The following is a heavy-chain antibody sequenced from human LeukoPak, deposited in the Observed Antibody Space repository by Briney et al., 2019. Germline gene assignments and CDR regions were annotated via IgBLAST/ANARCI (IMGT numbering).Heavy chain of an antibody. CDR2: IYPSGDT. CDR3: ARGEIVGVVGGNYFDG. J-gene: IGHJ4*02. V-gene: IGHV4-59*01. CDR1: GGSLNNYY. D-gene: IGHD1-26*01. Sequence: PPETLSLTCTVSGGSLNNYYWNWIRQPPGGGLEWIGYIYPSGDTVYTPSLASRVTMSVDTSKNQFSLKVNSVTAADTAVYYCARGEIVGVVGGNYFDGWGQGALVTVSS.